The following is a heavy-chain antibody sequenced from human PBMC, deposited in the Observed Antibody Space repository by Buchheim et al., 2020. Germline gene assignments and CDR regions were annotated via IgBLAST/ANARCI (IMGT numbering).Heavy chain of an antibody. CDR3: ATDLRGGYFDF. J-gene: IGHJ4*02. D-gene: IGHD4-23*01. V-gene: IGHV1-69*06. CDR1: GDTLSTYA. CDR2: IIPILGTT. Sequence: QVLLVQSGAEMKKPGSSVKVSCMASGDTLSTYAITWVRQAPGQGLQWMGGIIPILGTTTYSQKFRGRVTITADKSTSTAKMELSRLTSEDTAIYYCATDLRGGYFDFWGQGTL.